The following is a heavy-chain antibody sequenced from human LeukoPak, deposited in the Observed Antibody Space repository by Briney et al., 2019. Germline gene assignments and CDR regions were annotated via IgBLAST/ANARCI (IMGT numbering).Heavy chain of an antibody. V-gene: IGHV1-2*02. CDR2: INPNSGGT. Sequence: APVKVSCKASGYTFSDYYIHWVRQAPGQGLEWMGWINPNSGGTKYAQNFQGRVTMTRDTSISAANMDLSSLTSDDTAVYYCARGGTICSGGDCFLNWLDPWGQGTLVTVSS. CDR3: ARGGTICSGGDCFLNWLDP. CDR1: GYTFSDYY. J-gene: IGHJ5*02. D-gene: IGHD2-21*02.